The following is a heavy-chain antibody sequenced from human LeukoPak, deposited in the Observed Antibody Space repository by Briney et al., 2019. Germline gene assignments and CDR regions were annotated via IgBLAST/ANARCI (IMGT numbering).Heavy chain of an antibody. CDR3: VKDLRSDFMGVLSQYLYY. CDR1: GFTFSSFA. D-gene: IGHD2/OR15-2a*01. V-gene: IGHV3-64D*09. CDR2: ISRNGGRT. Sequence: RGSLRLSCSASGFTFSSFAMHWVRQAPGKGLEYVAAISRNGGRTYYADSVKGRFTISRDNSKSTLYLQMSSLRAEDTAVYLCVKDLRSDFMGVLSQYLYYWGQGTLVTGSS. J-gene: IGHJ4*02.